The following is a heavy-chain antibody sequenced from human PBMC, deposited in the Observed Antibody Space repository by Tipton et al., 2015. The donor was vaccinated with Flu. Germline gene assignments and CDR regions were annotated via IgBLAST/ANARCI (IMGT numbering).Heavy chain of an antibody. D-gene: IGHD2-15*01. J-gene: IGHJ4*02. CDR2: IYTNANT. CDR1: GGSISRGSYY. V-gene: IGHV4-61*02. CDR3: ARRPSGAVVAYYFEY. Sequence: TLSLTCTVSGGSISRGSYYYNWIRQPAGKGLEWIGRIYTNANTNYKPSLKSRVTISIDRSKNQFSLRVNSMTAADSAVYYCARRPSGAVVAYYFEYWGQGTLVTVSS.